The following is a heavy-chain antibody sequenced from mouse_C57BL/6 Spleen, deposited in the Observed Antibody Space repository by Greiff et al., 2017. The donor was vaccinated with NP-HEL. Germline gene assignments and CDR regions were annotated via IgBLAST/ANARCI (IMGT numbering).Heavy chain of an antibody. Sequence: EVKLMESGEGLVKPGGSLKLSCAASGFTFSSYAMSWVRQTPEKRLEWVAYISSGGDYIYYADTVKGRFTISRDNARNTLYLQMSSLKSEDTAMYYCTRVYGTDYAMDYWGQGTSVTVSS. CDR3: TRVYGTDYAMDY. J-gene: IGHJ4*01. CDR2: ISSGGDYI. D-gene: IGHD1-1*02. V-gene: IGHV5-9-1*02. CDR1: GFTFSSYA.